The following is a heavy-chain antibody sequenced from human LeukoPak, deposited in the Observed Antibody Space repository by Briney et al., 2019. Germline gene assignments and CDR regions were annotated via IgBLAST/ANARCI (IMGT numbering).Heavy chain of an antibody. CDR3: ARYHGDGIYYFDS. CDR2: IYYSGST. Sequence: SETLSLTCTVSGGSISSYYWSWIRQPPGKGLEWIGYIYYSGSTNYNPSLKSRVTISVDTSKNQFSLKLSSVTAADTAVYFCARYHGDGIYYFDSWGQGTLVTVSS. D-gene: IGHD2-21*02. CDR1: GGSISSYY. V-gene: IGHV4-59*08. J-gene: IGHJ4*02.